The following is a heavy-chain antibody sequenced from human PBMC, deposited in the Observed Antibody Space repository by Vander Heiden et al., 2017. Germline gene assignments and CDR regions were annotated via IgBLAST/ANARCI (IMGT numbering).Heavy chain of an antibody. CDR3: AREGDYGAMDY. D-gene: IGHD3-10*01. J-gene: IGHJ4*02. Sequence: ELQLVETGGGLIQPGGSLRPSCAASGFTVSSSYMSGVRQAPGKGLEWVSVIYSGGSAYYADSVKGRFTISRDNSKNTLYLQMNSLRAEDTAVYYCAREGDYGAMDYWGQGTLVTVSS. V-gene: IGHV3-53*02. CDR2: IYSGGSA. CDR1: GFTVSSSY.